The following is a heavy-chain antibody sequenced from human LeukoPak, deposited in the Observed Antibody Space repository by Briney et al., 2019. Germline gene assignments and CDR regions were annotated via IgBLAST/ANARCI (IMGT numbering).Heavy chain of an antibody. D-gene: IGHD3-3*01. J-gene: IGHJ4*02. V-gene: IGHV1-69*05. CDR1: GGTFSSYA. CDR2: IIPIFGTA. Sequence: ASVKVSCKASGGTFSSYAISWVRQAPGQGLEWMGGIIPIFGTANYAQKFQGRVTITTDESTSTAYMELSSLRSEDTAVYYCATTTFTIFGGFDYWGQGTLVTVSS. CDR3: ATTTFTIFGGFDY.